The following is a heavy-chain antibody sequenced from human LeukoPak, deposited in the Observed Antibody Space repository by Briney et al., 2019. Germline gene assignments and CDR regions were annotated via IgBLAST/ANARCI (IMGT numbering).Heavy chain of an antibody. Sequence: SETLSLTGTVSGCSISSYHWIWIRQPPGKGLEWIGYIYYSGSTNYNPSLKSRVNISVDAYKHQFSLKLSSVTAADTAVYYCARLSPHNYFDYWGQGSLVSVSS. J-gene: IGHJ4*02. CDR3: ARLSPHNYFDY. CDR1: GCSISSYH. V-gene: IGHV4-59*08. CDR2: IYYSGST.